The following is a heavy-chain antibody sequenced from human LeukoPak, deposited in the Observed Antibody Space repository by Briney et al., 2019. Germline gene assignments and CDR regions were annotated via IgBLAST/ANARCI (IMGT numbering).Heavy chain of an antibody. CDR1: GGSISSYY. D-gene: IGHD5-12*01. V-gene: IGHV4-59*08. Sequence: KPSETLSLTCTVSGGSISSYYWSWIRQPPGKGLEWIGYIYYSGSTNYNPSLKSRVTISVDTSKNQFSLKLSSVTAADTAVYYCARGLIVATRYFDYWGQGTLVTVSS. CDR2: IYYSGST. J-gene: IGHJ4*02. CDR3: ARGLIVATRYFDY.